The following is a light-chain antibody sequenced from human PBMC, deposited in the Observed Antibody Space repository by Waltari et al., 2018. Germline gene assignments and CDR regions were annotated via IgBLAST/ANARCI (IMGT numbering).Light chain of an antibody. CDR3: HKYNESPFT. V-gene: IGKV3-20*01. J-gene: IGKJ4*01. Sequence: EIVLTQSPGTLSLSPGERATLSCRASQSVTRSYLAWYQEPPGQAPRLLMYGTSSRATDSPDRFSGSGSGTDFSLTISRLEPEDFAVYYCHKYNESPFTFGGGTKVEVK. CDR2: GTS. CDR1: QSVTRSY.